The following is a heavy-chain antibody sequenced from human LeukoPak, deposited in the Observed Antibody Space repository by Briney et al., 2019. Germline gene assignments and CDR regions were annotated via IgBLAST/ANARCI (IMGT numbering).Heavy chain of an antibody. J-gene: IGHJ4*02. V-gene: IGHV4-34*01. CDR1: GGSTYSYY. Sequence: SETLSLTCTVSGGSTYSYYRSWSCKPPRKGKGWNGEINHSGSTNYNPFLKSRVTTSVDTSKNQFSLKLSSVTAEDRAVYCCARGSRRCSYGSFDYWGQGTLVTVSS. CDR2: INHSGST. D-gene: IGHD5-18*01. CDR3: ARGSRRCSYGSFDY.